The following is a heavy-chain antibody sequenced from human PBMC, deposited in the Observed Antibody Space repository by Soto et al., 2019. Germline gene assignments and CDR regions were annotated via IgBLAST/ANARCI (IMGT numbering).Heavy chain of an antibody. D-gene: IGHD3-10*01. CDR1: GLPVAGSY. CDR3: VRPLPSGQTHARDV. J-gene: IGHJ6*02. V-gene: IGHV3-53*01. CDR2: IYNDGTT. Sequence: GGSLRLSCVASGLPVAGSYMAWVRQAPGKGLEWASVIYNDGTTYYSQSVEGRFTISRDTSKSTLYLQMDRLRDEDTAVYYCVRPLPSGQTHARDVWGQGTTVTVSS.